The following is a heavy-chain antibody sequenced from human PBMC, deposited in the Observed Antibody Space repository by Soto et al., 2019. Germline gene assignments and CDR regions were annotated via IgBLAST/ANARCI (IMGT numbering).Heavy chain of an antibody. D-gene: IGHD2-21*02. Sequence: QVQLVQSGAEVKKPGSSVKVSCKASGGTFSSYAISWVRQAPGQGLEWMGGIIPIFGTANYAQKFQGRVTITADEXXSXAXXELSSLRSEDTAVYYCATPGSIVVVTAIRLGYFQHWGQGTLVTVSS. J-gene: IGHJ1*01. CDR3: ATPGSIVVVTAIRLGYFQH. CDR1: GGTFSSYA. V-gene: IGHV1-69*12. CDR2: IIPIFGTA.